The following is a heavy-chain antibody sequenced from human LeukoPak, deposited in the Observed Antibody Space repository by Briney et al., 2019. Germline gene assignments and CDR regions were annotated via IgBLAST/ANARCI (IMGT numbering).Heavy chain of an antibody. Sequence: SETLSLTCTVSGGSISSYYWSWIRQPAAKGLDWIGLIYTSWSANYNPSLHSRVPISVDTSKNQFSLKLSSVTAADTAVYYCARETYFSEWLYGYYYYYYYMDVWGKGTTVTVSS. J-gene: IGHJ6*03. V-gene: IGHV4-4*07. CDR3: ARETYFSEWLYGYYYYYYYMDV. CDR2: IYTSWSA. CDR1: GGSISSYY. D-gene: IGHD3-3*01.